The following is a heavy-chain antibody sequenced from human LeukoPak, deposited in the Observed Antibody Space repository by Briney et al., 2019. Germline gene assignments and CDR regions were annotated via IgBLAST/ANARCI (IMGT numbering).Heavy chain of an antibody. V-gene: IGHV3-43*02. CDR2: LSGDGGST. D-gene: IGHD3-9*01. Sequence: GGSLRLSCAASGFTFDDYAMHWVRQAPGKGLEWVSLLSGDGGSTYYADSVKGRFTISRDNSRNSLYLQMNSLRTEDTALYYCSKTPYYDILTGLSTYFDYWGQGTLVTVSS. J-gene: IGHJ4*02. CDR1: GFTFDDYA. CDR3: SKTPYYDILTGLSTYFDY.